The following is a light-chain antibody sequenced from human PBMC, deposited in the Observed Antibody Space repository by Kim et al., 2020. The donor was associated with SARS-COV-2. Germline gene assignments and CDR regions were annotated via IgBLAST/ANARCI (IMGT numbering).Light chain of an antibody. V-gene: IGLV3-1*01. J-gene: IGLJ2*01. CDR3: QAWDSSSGV. CDR2: QDT. Sequence: SYELTQPPSVSVSPGQTASITCSGDKLGEKYASWYQQKPGQSPVVVIYQDTKRPSGIPERFSGSNSGNTLTLTISGTQAMDEADYYCQAWDSSSGVFGGGTQLTVL. CDR1: KLGEKY.